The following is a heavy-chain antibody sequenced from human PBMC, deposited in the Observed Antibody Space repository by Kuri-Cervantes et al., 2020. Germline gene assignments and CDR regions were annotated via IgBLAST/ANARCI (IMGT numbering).Heavy chain of an antibody. CDR1: GYTLTELS. V-gene: IGHV1-24*01. D-gene: IGHD2-15*01. CDR2: FDPEDGET. Sequence: ASVKVSCKVSGYTLTELSMHWVRQAPGKGLEWMGGFDPEDGETIYAQKFQGRVTVTEDASTDTAYMELSSLRSEDTAVYYCATGCSGGSCTNDYWGQGTLVTVSS. CDR3: ATGCSGGSCTNDY. J-gene: IGHJ4*02.